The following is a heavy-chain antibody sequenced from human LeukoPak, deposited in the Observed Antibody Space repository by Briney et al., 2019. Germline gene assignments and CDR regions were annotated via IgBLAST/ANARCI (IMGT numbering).Heavy chain of an antibody. J-gene: IGHJ4*02. V-gene: IGHV4-34*01. CDR3: ARGTLRYFDWLSAGFDY. Sequence: SETLSLTCAVCGGSFSGYYWSWIRQPPGKGLEWIGEINHSGSTNYNPSLKSRVTISVDTSKNQFSLKLSSVTAADTAVYYCARGTLRYFDWLSAGFDYWGQGTLVTVSS. CDR1: GGSFSGYY. CDR2: INHSGST. D-gene: IGHD3-9*01.